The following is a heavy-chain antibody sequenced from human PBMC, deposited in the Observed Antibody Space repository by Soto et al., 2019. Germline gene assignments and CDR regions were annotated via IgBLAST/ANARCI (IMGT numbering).Heavy chain of an antibody. D-gene: IGHD4-17*01. J-gene: IGHJ3*02. CDR1: GGSISSSSYY. V-gene: IGHV4-39*01. Sequence: QLQLQESGPGLVKPSETLSLTCTVSGGSISSSSYYWGWIRQPPGKGLEWIGSIYYSGSTYYNPSLKIRVTISVDTSKNQFSLKLSSVTAADTAVYYCARHRSYATSHAFDIWGQGTMVTVSS. CDR2: IYYSGST. CDR3: ARHRSYATSHAFDI.